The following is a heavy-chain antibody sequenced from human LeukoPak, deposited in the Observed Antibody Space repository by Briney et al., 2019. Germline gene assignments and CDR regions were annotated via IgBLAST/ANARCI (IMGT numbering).Heavy chain of an antibody. CDR2: INSDGSST. CDR1: GFTFSSYW. CDR3: ARDRVTGFTGYSYGYGYGY. V-gene: IGHV3-74*01. Sequence: GGSLRLSCAASGFTFSSYWMHWVRQAPGKGLVWVSRINSDGSSTSYADSVKGRFTISRDNAKNTLYLQMNSPRAEDTAVYYCARDRVTGFTGYSYGYGYGYWGQGTLVTVSS. J-gene: IGHJ4*02. D-gene: IGHD5-18*01.